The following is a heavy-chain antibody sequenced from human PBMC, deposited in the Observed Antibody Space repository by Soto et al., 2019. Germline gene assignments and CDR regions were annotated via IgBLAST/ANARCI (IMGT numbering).Heavy chain of an antibody. CDR2: ISISGRII. CDR1: GFIFSDYE. V-gene: IGHV3-48*03. Sequence: GGTLRLSCEVSGFIFSDYEMNWVSQVPGKGLEWISYISISGRIIHYADSVKGRFTISRDNAKNSVYLQMNSLRVDDTAIYYCPREGGFDWFYPWGQGTLVTVSS. CDR3: PREGGFDWFYP. J-gene: IGHJ5*02.